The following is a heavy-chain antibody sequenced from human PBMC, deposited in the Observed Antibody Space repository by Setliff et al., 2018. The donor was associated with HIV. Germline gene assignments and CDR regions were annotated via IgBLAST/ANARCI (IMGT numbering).Heavy chain of an antibody. CDR1: GYTFTNYW. J-gene: IGHJ3*02. Sequence: GESLKISCKGSGYTFTNYWIAWLRQMPGRGLEWMGIINPDDSEITYSPSFQGQVTFSVDKSINTAYLQWSTLKASDTAIYYCARHRHTAAGTLDAFDIWGQGTVVTVSS. D-gene: IGHD6-13*01. V-gene: IGHV5-51*01. CDR2: INPDDSEI. CDR3: ARHRHTAAGTLDAFDI.